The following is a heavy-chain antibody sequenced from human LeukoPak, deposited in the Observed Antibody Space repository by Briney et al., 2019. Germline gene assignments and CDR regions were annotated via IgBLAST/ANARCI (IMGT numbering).Heavy chain of an antibody. CDR2: ISSKSDGGTT. CDR3: ITEPHDYGDFTFGY. V-gene: IGHV3-15*01. CDR1: DLSFKNVW. J-gene: IGHJ4*02. Sequence: GGSLRLSCSASDLSFKNVWMSWVRQAPGKGLEWVGRISSKSDGGTTDYAAPVKGRFTISRDDSTNTLSLQMSSLKAEDTALYFCITEPHDYGDFTFGYWGQGTLVTVSS. D-gene: IGHD4-17*01.